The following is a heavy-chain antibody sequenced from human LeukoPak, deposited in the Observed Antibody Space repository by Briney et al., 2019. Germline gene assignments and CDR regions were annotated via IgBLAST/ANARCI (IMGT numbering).Heavy chain of an antibody. D-gene: IGHD3-3*01. CDR1: GGSISNYY. CDR3: ARGVHYDFWSGYYLDY. J-gene: IGHJ4*02. V-gene: IGHV4-59*01. CDR2: VYYSGST. Sequence: PSETLSLTCTVSGGSISNYYWSWIRQPPGKGLEWIGYVYYSGSTNYNPSLKSRVTISVDTSENQFSLKLNSVTAADTAVYYCARGVHYDFWSGYYLDYWGQGTLVTVSS.